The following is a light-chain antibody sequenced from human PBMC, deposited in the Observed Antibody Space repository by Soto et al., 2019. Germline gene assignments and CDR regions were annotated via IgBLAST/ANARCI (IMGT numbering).Light chain of an antibody. J-gene: IGKJ4*01. V-gene: IGKV1-39*01. CDR2: AAS. CDR3: QQLERYPST. Sequence: DIQMTQSPSSLSASVRDIVTITCRSNQIISIYLNWYQQKPRKAPKLLIYAASTVKSGVPSRFSGSGCGTDLTLTISRLQHEDFATYYCQQLERYPSTFGGGTKVDIK. CDR1: QIISIY.